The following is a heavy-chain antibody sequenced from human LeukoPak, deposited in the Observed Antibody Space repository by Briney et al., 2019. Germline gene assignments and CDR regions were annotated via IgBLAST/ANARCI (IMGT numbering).Heavy chain of an antibody. J-gene: IGHJ5*02. V-gene: IGHV4-61*02. CDR2: ISSSGST. D-gene: IGHD4-17*01. CDR1: GDSISSGDYY. CDR3: ARGDGDYGWFDP. Sequence: PSETLSLTCTVSGDSISSGDYYWSWIRQPAGKGLEWIGRISSSGSTNYNPSLKSRVTISVDTSKNQFSLKLSSVTAADTAVYYCARGDGDYGWFDPWGQGTLVTVSS.